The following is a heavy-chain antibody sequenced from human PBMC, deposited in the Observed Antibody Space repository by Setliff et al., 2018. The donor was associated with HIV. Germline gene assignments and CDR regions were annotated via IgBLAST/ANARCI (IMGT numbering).Heavy chain of an antibody. CDR3: ASITGSSFDY. V-gene: IGHV4-38-2*02. J-gene: IGHJ4*02. CDR1: GYSISSGYY. Sequence: SETLSLTCIVSGYSISSGYYWGWIRQPPGKGLEWIGTIYHSGSTYYNPSLKSRVTISVDTSKNQFSLKLSSVTAADTAVYYCASITGSSFDYWGQGTLVTVSS. CDR2: IYHSGST. D-gene: IGHD6-13*01.